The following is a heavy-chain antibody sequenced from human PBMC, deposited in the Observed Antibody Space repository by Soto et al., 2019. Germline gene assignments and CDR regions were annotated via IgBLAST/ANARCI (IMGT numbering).Heavy chain of an antibody. CDR2: VSYSGSN. CDR3: ASGQSRDGYNFFDY. Sequence: ETLSLTCTVSDVSISGYYWSWIRQPPGKGLEWMGYVSYSGSNNYNPSLQSRVTISMDTSENQFSLRLTSVTAADTAMYYCASGQSRDGYNFFDYWGQGTLVTVSS. J-gene: IGHJ4*02. CDR1: DVSISGYY. D-gene: IGHD5-18*01. V-gene: IGHV4-59*01.